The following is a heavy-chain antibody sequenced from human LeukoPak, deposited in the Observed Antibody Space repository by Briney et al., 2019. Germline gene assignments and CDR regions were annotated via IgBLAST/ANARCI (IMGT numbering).Heavy chain of an antibody. CDR3: AKSGYDSSPYFDY. J-gene: IGHJ4*02. CDR1: GVTLSNYA. D-gene: IGHD5-12*01. CDR2: ISGSGGST. Sequence: GGSLRLSCVASGVTLSNYAMSWARQAPGKGLEWVSAISGSGGSTYYADSVKGRFTISRDNSKNTLYLQMNSLRAEDTAVYYCAKSGYDSSPYFDYWGQGTLVTVSS. V-gene: IGHV3-23*01.